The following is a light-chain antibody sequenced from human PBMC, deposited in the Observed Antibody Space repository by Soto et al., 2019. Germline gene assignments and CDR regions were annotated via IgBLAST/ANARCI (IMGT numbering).Light chain of an antibody. CDR2: GAS. V-gene: IGKV3-15*01. CDR3: PHYKYLLIT. Sequence: SAAALSAYTRERATLSCWASETVATNLAWYQQKPGQAPRLLIYGASTRATGIPARFSGSGSGTEFTLTISSLQSEDGARYNCPHYKYLLITFCQGTNVDI. J-gene: IGKJ1*01. CDR1: ETVATN.